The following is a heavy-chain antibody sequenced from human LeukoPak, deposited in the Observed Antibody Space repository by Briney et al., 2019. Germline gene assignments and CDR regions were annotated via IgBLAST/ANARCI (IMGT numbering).Heavy chain of an antibody. D-gene: IGHD6-13*01. CDR2: ISAYKGNT. CDR1: GYTFTSYG. CDR3: AAEKLKIAAAGLELSLDWVFQH. Sequence: ASVKVSCKASGYTFTSYGISWVRQAPGQGLEWMGWISAYKGNTNYAQKLQGRVTMTTDTSTSTAYMELRSLRSDDTAVYYCAAEKLKIAAAGLELSLDWVFQHWGQGTLVTVSS. J-gene: IGHJ1*01. V-gene: IGHV1-18*01.